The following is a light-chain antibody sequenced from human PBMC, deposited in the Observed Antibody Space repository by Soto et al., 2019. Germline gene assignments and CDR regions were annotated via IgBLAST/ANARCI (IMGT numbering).Light chain of an antibody. V-gene: IGKV1-17*01. Sequence: DIEMTRSPCSVSASVVGRVSSTCGASQDIGNDLGWYQQKPGKAPKRLIYSTYSLQTGVPSRFSGSGSGTDFSLIISLLQPEDSATYFCLQHNSYPRTFGQGTKVDNK. CDR2: STY. J-gene: IGKJ1*01. CDR1: QDIGND. CDR3: LQHNSYPRT.